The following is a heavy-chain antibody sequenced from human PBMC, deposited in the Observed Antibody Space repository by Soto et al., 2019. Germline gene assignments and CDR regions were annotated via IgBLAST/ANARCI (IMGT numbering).Heavy chain of an antibody. CDR1: GGTFSSYA. CDR2: IIPIFGTA. Sequence: QVQLVQSGAEVKKPGSSVKVSCKASGGTFSSYAISWVRQAPGQGLEWMGGIIPIFGTANYAQKFQGRVTITADKSTSTAYMELSSLRAEDTAVYYCARGVCSITSCYTGWFDPWGQGTLVTVSS. J-gene: IGHJ5*02. CDR3: ARGVCSITSCYTGWFDP. D-gene: IGHD2-2*02. V-gene: IGHV1-69*06.